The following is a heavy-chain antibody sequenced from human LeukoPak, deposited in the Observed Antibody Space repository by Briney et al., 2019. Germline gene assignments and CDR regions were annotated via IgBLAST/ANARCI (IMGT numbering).Heavy chain of an antibody. CDR1: GFTFSSYW. CDR3: ARVGGSNAFDI. V-gene: IGHV3-74*01. D-gene: IGHD1-26*01. J-gene: IGHJ3*02. CDR2: INSDGSST. Sequence: GGSLRLSCAPSGFTFSSYWVHWVPQAPGKGLVWVSPINSDGSSTSYADSVKGRFTISRDNAKNTLSLQMNSLRAEDTAVYHCARVGGSNAFDIWGQGTMVIVSS.